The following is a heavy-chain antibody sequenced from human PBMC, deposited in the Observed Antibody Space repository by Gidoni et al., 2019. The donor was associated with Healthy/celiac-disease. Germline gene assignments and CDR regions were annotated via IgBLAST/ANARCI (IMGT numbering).Heavy chain of an antibody. CDR2: INPNSGGT. J-gene: IGHJ4*02. CDR1: GYTFTGYY. D-gene: IGHD7-27*01. V-gene: IGHV1-2*04. CDR3: ARQASGSHSDFDY. Sequence: QVQLVQSGAEVKKPGASVKVSYKASGYTFTGYYMHWVRQAPGQGLEWMGWINPNSGGTNYAQKFQGWVTMTRDTSISTAYMELSRLRSDDTAVYYCARQASGSHSDFDYWGQGTLVTVSS.